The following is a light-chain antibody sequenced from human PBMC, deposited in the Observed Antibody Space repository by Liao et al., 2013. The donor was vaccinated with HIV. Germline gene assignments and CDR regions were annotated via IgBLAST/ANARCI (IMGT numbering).Light chain of an antibody. CDR3: QAWDSSAEVV. Sequence: YELTQPPSVSVSPGQTASITCSGDKLGNKYVCWYQQKPGQSPVLVIYEDSKRPSGIPERFSGSNSGNTATLTISGTQTMDEADYYCQAWDSSAEVVFGGGTKLTVL. CDR2: EDS. J-gene: IGLJ2*01. CDR1: KLGNKY. V-gene: IGLV3-1*01.